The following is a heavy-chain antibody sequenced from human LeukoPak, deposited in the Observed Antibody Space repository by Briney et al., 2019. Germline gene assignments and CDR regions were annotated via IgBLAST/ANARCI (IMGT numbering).Heavy chain of an antibody. CDR1: GYTFTGYY. D-gene: IGHD3/OR15-3a*01. Sequence: ASVNVSCKASGYTFTGYYMHWVRQAPGQGLEWMGRINPNSGGTNYAQKFQGRVTMTRDTPISTAYMELSRLQSDDTAVYYCAVELLDTSMGTEYWGQGTLVTVSS. J-gene: IGHJ4*02. CDR2: INPNSGGT. V-gene: IGHV1-2*06. CDR3: AVELLDTSMGTEY.